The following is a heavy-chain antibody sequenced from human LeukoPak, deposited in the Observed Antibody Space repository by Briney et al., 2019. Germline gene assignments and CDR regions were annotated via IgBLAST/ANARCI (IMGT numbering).Heavy chain of an antibody. CDR2: MNPNSGNT. CDR3: ARGRREVRGVTQYFDY. D-gene: IGHD3-10*01. CDR1: GYTFTSYD. Sequence: ASVKVSCKASGYTFTSYDINWVRQATGQGLEWMGWMNPNSGNTGYAQKFQGRVTMTRNTSISTAYMELSSLRSEDTAVYYCARGRREVRGVTQYFDYWGQGTLVTLSS. V-gene: IGHV1-8*01. J-gene: IGHJ4*02.